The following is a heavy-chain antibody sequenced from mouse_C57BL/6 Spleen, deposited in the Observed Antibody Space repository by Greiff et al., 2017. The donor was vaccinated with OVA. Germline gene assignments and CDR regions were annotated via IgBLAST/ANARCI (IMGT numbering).Heavy chain of an antibody. V-gene: IGHV1-69*01. J-gene: IGHJ1*03. CDR3: ARSGYSNYHWYFDV. CDR1: GYTFTSYW. CDR2: IDPSDSYT. D-gene: IGHD2-5*01. Sequence: VQLQQPGAELVMPGASVKLSCKASGYTFTSYWMHWVKQRPGQGLEWIGEIDPSDSYTNYNQKFKGKSTLTVDKSSSTAYMQLSSLTSEDSAVYYCARSGYSNYHWYFDVWGTGTTVTVSS.